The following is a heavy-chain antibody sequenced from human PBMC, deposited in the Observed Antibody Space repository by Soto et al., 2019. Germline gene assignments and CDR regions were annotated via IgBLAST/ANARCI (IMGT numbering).Heavy chain of an antibody. CDR1: GGSISSGASS. CDR2: IFHSGST. V-gene: IGHV4-30-2*01. Sequence: QLQLQESGSRLVRPSHTLSLTCDVSGGSISSGASSWSWIRQPPGKGLEWIGDIFHSGSTYYNPSRKSRVTIAAGRSKNHFSLKLDSVTAAATDVYFCARESRSSRFDGGVYSQYWYFDLWGRGTLVTVSS. D-gene: IGHD2-8*02. J-gene: IGHJ2*01. CDR3: ARESRSSRFDGGVYSQYWYFDL.